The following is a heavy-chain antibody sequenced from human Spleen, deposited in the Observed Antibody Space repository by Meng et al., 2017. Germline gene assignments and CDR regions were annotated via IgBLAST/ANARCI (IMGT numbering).Heavy chain of an antibody. V-gene: IGHV4-34*01. Sequence: SETLSLTCAVYGGSFSGYYWTWIRQPPGKGLEWIGEINHSGSTNYNPSLKSPVTISVDTSKNKFSLKLCTVTAADAAVYYCARQQVGASFHDYAIDVWGQGTMVTVSS. CDR3: ARQQVGASFHDYAIDV. CDR1: GGSFSGYY. D-gene: IGHD1-26*01. CDR2: INHSGST. J-gene: IGHJ6*02.